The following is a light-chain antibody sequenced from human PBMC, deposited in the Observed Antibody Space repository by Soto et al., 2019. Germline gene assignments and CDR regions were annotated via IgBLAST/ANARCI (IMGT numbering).Light chain of an antibody. CDR3: QHSYSTPRWE. CDR1: QSISSY. J-gene: IGKJ1*01. Sequence: DIQMTQSPSSLSASVGDRVTITCRASQSISSYLNWYQQKPGKAPKLLIYAASSLQSGVPSRFSGSGAGTDFTLTISSLQPEDFATYYCQHSYSTPRWEFGQGTKWIS. CDR2: AAS. V-gene: IGKV1-39*01.